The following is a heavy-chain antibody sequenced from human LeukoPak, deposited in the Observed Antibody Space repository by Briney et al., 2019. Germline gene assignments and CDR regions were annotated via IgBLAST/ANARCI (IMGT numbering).Heavy chain of an antibody. CDR3: ASYYGSGSYYKRDGMDV. CDR2: IIPIFGTA. D-gene: IGHD3-10*01. CDR1: GGTFSSYA. J-gene: IGHJ6*04. V-gene: IGHV1-69*06. Sequence: WASVKVSCKASGGTFSSYAISWVRQAPGQGLEWMGGIIPIFGTANYAQKFQGRVTITADKSTSTAYMELSRLRSEDTAVYYCASYYGSGSYYKRDGMDVWGKGTTVTVSS.